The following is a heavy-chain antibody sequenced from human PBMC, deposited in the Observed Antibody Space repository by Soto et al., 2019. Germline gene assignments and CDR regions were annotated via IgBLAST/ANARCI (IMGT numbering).Heavy chain of an antibody. CDR3: ARQGGNKFDY. CDR2: VNYRGNS. V-gene: IGHV4-39*01. D-gene: IGHD3-16*01. J-gene: IGHJ4*02. CDR1: GDSVISDHYY. Sequence: QLQLQESGPGLVKPSETLSLSCTVSGDSVISDHYYWAWVRQPPGKGLEWIGNVNYRGNSYQNPSLKSRVTRPVDTSTNQVSLKLTSVTAADTSVYYCARQGGNKFDYWGQGTLGTVSS.